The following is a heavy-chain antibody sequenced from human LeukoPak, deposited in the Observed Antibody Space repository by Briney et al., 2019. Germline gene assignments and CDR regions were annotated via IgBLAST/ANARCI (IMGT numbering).Heavy chain of an antibody. CDR3: AREGSGSYYPKWFDP. CDR2: IQFDGSNE. J-gene: IGHJ5*02. V-gene: IGHV3-30*02. Sequence: GGSLRLSCAASGFTFSSYGMHWVRQAPGKGLEWVAFIQFDGSNEYCADSVKGRFTISRDNSKNTLYLQMNSLRAEDTAVYYCAREGSGSYYPKWFDPWGQGTLVTVSS. D-gene: IGHD3-10*01. CDR1: GFTFSSYG.